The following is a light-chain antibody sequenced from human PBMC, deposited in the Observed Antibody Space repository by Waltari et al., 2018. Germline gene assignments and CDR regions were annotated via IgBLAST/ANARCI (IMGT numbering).Light chain of an antibody. J-gene: IGLJ3*02. Sequence: QSVLTQPPSVSAAPRQRATISCPGSGSNVERHIVNWYQFLPAKTPRLLIYYDDLLPSGVSGRFSGSKSGTSASLAISGLQSEDEGDYYCAAWDDSLNVWVFGGGTKLTVL. V-gene: IGLV1-36*01. CDR3: AAWDDSLNVWV. CDR2: YDD. CDR1: GSNVERHI.